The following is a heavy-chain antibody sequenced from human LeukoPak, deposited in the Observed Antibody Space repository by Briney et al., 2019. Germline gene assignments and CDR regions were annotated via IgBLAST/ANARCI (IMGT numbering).Heavy chain of an antibody. D-gene: IGHD3-9*01. J-gene: IGHJ6*02. CDR3: ARVDDILTGGPYYGMDV. CDR2: IIPIFGTA. CDR1: GGTFSSYA. Sequence: GASVKVSCKASGGTFSSYAISWVRQAPGQGLEWMGGIIPIFGTANYAQKFQGRVTITADESTSTAYMELSSLRSEDTAVYYCARVDDILTGGPYYGMDVWGQGTTVTVSS. V-gene: IGHV1-69*01.